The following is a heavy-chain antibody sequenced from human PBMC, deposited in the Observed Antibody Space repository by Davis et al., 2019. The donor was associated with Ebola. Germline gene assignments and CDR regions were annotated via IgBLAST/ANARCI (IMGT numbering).Heavy chain of an antibody. CDR3: ARDLSWYHAFDI. Sequence: PGGSLRLSCAASGFTFSSYAMSWVRQAPGKGLEWVSAIGGSGDSTYYADSVKGRFTISRDNSKNTLYLQMNSLRAEDTAVYYCARDLSWYHAFDIWGQGTMVTVSS. CDR2: IGGSGDST. J-gene: IGHJ3*02. D-gene: IGHD6-13*01. V-gene: IGHV3-23*01. CDR1: GFTFSSYA.